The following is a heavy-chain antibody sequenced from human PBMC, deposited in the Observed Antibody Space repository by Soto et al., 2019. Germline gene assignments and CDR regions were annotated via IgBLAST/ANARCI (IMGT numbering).Heavy chain of an antibody. V-gene: IGHV4-34*01. CDR1: GGSFSGYY. Sequence: PSETLSLTCAVYGGSFSGYYWSWIRQPPGKGLEWIGEINHSGSTNYNPSLKSRVTISVDTSKNQFSLKLSSVTAADTAVYYCARISPYDFWSGYHGPNQHNWFDPWGQGTLVTVSS. CDR3: ARISPYDFWSGYHGPNQHNWFDP. D-gene: IGHD3-3*01. J-gene: IGHJ5*02. CDR2: INHSGST.